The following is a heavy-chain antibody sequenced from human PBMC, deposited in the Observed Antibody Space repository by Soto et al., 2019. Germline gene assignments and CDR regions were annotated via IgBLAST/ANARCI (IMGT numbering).Heavy chain of an antibody. V-gene: IGHV2-5*02. D-gene: IGHD1-26*01. J-gene: IGHJ4*02. CDR2: IYWDDDK. CDR1: GFSLSTSGVG. CDR3: ARRRYSGRYFDY. Sequence: SGPTLVNPTQTLTLTCTFSGFSLSTSGVGVAWIRQPPGKALEWLALIYWDDDKRYSPSLKSRLTITKDTSNNHVVVTMTNMDPVDTATYYCARRRYSGRYFDYWGQGALVTVSS.